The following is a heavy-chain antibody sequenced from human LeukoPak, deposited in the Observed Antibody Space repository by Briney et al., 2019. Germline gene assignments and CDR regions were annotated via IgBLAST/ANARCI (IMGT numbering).Heavy chain of an antibody. J-gene: IGHJ6*04. CDR3: ARAVYSGWGRYMDV. CDR1: GGTFGRHS. Sequence: AASVKVSCKASGGTFGRHSITWVRQAPGQGLEWMGKIIPMFGTLNYAENFQGRVSITADDSTSTAYMELSSLRSEDTAVYYCARAVYSGWGRYMDVWGKGTTVTVSS. CDR2: IIPMFGTL. D-gene: IGHD3-10*01. V-gene: IGHV1-69*15.